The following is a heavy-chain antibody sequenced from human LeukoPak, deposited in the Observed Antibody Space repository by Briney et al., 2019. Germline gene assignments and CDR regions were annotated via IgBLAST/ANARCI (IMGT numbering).Heavy chain of an antibody. CDR3: ARDGIAARRYYYYYMDV. V-gene: IGHV4-61*02. D-gene: IGHD6-6*01. Sequence: PSETLSLTCTVSGGSISSSSYYWGWIRQPAGKGLEWIGRIYTSGSTNYNPSLKSRVTMSVDTSKNQFSLKLSSVTAADTAVYYCARDGIAARRYYYYYMDVWGKGTTVTVSS. J-gene: IGHJ6*03. CDR1: GGSISSSSYY. CDR2: IYTSGST.